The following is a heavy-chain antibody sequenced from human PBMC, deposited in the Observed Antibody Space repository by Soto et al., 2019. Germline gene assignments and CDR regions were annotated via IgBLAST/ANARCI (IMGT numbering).Heavy chain of an antibody. J-gene: IGHJ6*02. V-gene: IGHV3-23*01. CDR2: ISGSGGST. CDR1: VFNFSSYA. D-gene: IGHD6-19*01. Sequence: RGSLRLSCAGSVFNFSSYAMSWARQSPGKGLEWVAAISGSGGSTYYADSVKGRFTSSRDNSKNTLYLQMSSLRAEDTAVYYCAKLSHRTRLVFYGMGVWGQGTAVTVSS. CDR3: AKLSHRTRLVFYGMGV.